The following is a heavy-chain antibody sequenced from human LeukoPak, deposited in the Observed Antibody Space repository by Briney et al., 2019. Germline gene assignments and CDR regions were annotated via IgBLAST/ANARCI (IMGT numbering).Heavy chain of an antibody. V-gene: IGHV1-69*13. Sequence: VASVKVSCKASGGTFSSYAISWVRQAPGQGLEWMGGIIPIFGTANYAQKFQGRVTITADESTSTAYMELSSLRSEDTAVYYCARRPEIVGATEYYFDYWGQGTLVTVSS. CDR3: ARRPEIVGATEYYFDY. CDR2: IIPIFGTA. CDR1: GGTFSSYA. D-gene: IGHD1-26*01. J-gene: IGHJ4*02.